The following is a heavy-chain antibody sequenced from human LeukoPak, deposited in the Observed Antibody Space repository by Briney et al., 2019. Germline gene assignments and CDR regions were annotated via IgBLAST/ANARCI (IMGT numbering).Heavy chain of an antibody. J-gene: IGHJ4*02. CDR2: INHSGST. CDR3: ARSAVLFDY. V-gene: IGHV4-34*01. D-gene: IGHD4/OR15-4a*01. Sequence: SETLSLTCAVYGGSFSGYYWSWIRQPPGKGLEWIGEINHSGSTNYNPSLKSRVTISVDTSKNQFSLKLSSATAADTAVYYCARSAVLFDYWGQGTLVTVSS. CDR1: GGSFSGYY.